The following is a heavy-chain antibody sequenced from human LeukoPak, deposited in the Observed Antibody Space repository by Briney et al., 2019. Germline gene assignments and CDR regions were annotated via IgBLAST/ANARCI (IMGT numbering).Heavy chain of an antibody. J-gene: IGHJ6*03. CDR1: GYSISSGYY. V-gene: IGHV4-38-2*02. CDR2: IYHSGST. CDR3: ARDDYYYYYMDV. Sequence: SETLSLTCTVSGYSISSGYYWGWIRQPPGKGLGWIGSIYHSGSTYYNPSLKSRVTISVDTSKNQFSLKLSSVTAADTAVYYCARDDYYYYYMDVWGKGTTVTVSS.